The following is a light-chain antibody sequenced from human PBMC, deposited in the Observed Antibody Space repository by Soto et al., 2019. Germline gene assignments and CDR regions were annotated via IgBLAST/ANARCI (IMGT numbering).Light chain of an antibody. Sequence: QSALTQPASVSGSPGQSITISCTGSSSDVEANKLVPWYQQHAGTAPRLVIYEDSRRPSGSSSRFSGSKSGSTASLTISGLRPADEAAYYCCSYVDHRKFVFGGGTQLTVL. CDR1: SSDVEANKL. CDR3: CSYVDHRKFV. J-gene: IGLJ7*01. V-gene: IGLV2-23*01. CDR2: EDS.